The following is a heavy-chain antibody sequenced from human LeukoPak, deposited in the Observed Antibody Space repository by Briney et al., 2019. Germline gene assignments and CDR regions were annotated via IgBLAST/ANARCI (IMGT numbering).Heavy chain of an antibody. J-gene: IGHJ6*02. CDR2: INHSGST. CDR3: ASLPGLPTYYYYGMDV. CDR1: GGSFSGYY. Sequence: SETLSLTCAVYGGSFSGYYWSWIRQPPGKGLEWIGEINHSGSTNYSPSLKSRVTISVDTSKNQFSLKLNSVTAADTAVYYCASLPGLPTYYYYGMDVWGQGTTVTVSS. V-gene: IGHV4-34*01.